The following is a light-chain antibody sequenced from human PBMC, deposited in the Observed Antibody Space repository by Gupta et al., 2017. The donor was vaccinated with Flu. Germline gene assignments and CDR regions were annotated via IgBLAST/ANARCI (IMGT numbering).Light chain of an antibody. CDR1: QSISSW. CDR2: KAS. V-gene: IGKV1-5*03. Sequence: DIQMTQSPSTLSASVRDRVTIPCRASQSISSWLAWYQQKPGKAPKILIYKASALESGVPSRFSGSGSGTEFTLTISSLQPDDFATYYCQQYSSYSRTFGQGTKVEIK. J-gene: IGKJ1*01. CDR3: QQYSSYSRT.